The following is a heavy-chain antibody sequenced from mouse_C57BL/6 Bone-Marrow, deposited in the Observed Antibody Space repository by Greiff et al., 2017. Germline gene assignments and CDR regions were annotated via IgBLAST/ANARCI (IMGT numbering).Heavy chain of an antibody. V-gene: IGHV5-4*01. Sequence: EVQVVESGGGLVKPGGSLKLSCAASGFTFSSYAMSWVRQTPEKRLEWVATISDGGSYTYYPDNVKGRFTISRDNAKNNLYLQMSHLKSEDTAMXYCARDGYYGSRDFDVWGTGTTVTVSS. D-gene: IGHD1-1*01. CDR2: ISDGGSYT. CDR3: ARDGYYGSRDFDV. J-gene: IGHJ1*03. CDR1: GFTFSSYA.